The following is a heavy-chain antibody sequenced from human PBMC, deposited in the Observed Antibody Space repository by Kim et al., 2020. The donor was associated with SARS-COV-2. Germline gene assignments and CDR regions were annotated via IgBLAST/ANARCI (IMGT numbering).Heavy chain of an antibody. D-gene: IGHD3-22*01. CDR2: INAGNGNT. CDR1: GYTFTSYA. V-gene: IGHV1-3*01. Sequence: ASVKVSCKASGYTFTSYAMHWVRQAPGQRLEWMGWINAGNGNTKYSQKFQGRVTITRGTSASTAYMELSILSSEDTAVYYCARDGQITMIGDWFDPWGQGTLVTVSS. CDR3: ARDGQITMIGDWFDP. J-gene: IGHJ5*02.